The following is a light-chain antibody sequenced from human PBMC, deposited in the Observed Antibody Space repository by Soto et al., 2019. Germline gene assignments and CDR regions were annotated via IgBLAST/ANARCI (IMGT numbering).Light chain of an antibody. Sequence: AIQMTHSPSSLSSSVGDIFTITFRASQGIRNDLGWYQQKPGKDNKILISDASSLENWVPSRFSGSGSGTEFTLTISSLQPDDFATYYCQQYNSHSQTFGQGTKVDIK. CDR1: QGIRND. CDR2: DAS. V-gene: IGKV1-13*02. CDR3: QQYNSHSQT. J-gene: IGKJ1*01.